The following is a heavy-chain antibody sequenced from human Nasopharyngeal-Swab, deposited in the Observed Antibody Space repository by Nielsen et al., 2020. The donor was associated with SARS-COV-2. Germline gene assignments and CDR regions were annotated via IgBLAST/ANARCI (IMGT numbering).Heavy chain of an antibody. D-gene: IGHD2-8*01. CDR1: GFTFNNYN. CDR3: AKVLGVYYYMDV. J-gene: IGHJ6*03. Sequence: GESLKISCAASGFTFNNYNFNWVRQAPGKGLEWVAVISYDGSNKYYADSVKGRFTISRDNSKNTLYLQMNSLRAEDTAVYYCAKVLGVYYYMDVWGKGTTVTVSS. CDR2: ISYDGSNK. V-gene: IGHV3-30*18.